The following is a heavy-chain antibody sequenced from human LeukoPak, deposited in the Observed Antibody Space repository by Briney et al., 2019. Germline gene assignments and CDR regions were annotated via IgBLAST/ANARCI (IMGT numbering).Heavy chain of an antibody. J-gene: IGHJ4*02. CDR2: INHSGST. D-gene: IGHD1-7*01. V-gene: IGHV4-34*01. CDR3: ARGRRTFDY. CDR1: GGSFSGYY. Sequence: SEALSLTCAVYGGSFSGYYWSWIRQPPGKGLEWIGEINHSGSTNYNPSLKSRVTISVDTSKNQFSLKLSSVTAADTAVYYCARGRRTFDYWGQGTLVTVSS.